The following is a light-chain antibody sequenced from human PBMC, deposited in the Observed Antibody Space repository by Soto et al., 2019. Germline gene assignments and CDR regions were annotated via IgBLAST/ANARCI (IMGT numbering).Light chain of an antibody. J-gene: IGLJ1*01. V-gene: IGLV2-14*01. CDR1: SSDVGGYNY. CDR3: SSFTSAYTFV. CDR2: EVS. Sequence: LAQPASVSGSPGQSIAISRTGTSSDVGGYNYVSWYQQHPGKAPKLLISEVSIRPSGVSDRFSGSKSGNTASLTISGLQTEDEADYYCSSFTSAYTFVFGSGTKVTVL.